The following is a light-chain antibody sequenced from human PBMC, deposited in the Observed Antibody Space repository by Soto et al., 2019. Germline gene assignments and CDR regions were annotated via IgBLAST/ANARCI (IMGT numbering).Light chain of an antibody. CDR3: QQRVAPTT. J-gene: IGKJ4*01. Sequence: EIVLTQSPATLSLSPGERATLSCRASQSISSYLAWYQQKPGQAPRLLIYDASNRATGIPARFSGSGSGTDFTLTISSLEPEDFAVYYCQQRVAPTTFGGGTKVEIK. V-gene: IGKV3-11*01. CDR2: DAS. CDR1: QSISSY.